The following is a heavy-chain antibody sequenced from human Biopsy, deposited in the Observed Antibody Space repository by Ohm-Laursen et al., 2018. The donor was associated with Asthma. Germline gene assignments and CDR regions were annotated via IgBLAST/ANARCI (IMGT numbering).Heavy chain of an antibody. CDR1: GFAVSRDY. J-gene: IGHJ3*01. D-gene: IGHD3-22*01. CDR3: VKDTVEDRGGYYTFDV. V-gene: IGHV3-30*18. Sequence: SLRLSCAASGFAVSRDYMFWVRQAPGKGLEWVALVSSDGHNKYYEDSVKGRFTISRDNSRDTLYLQMRSLRADDTAVYYCVKDTVEDRGGYYTFDVWGQGTKVTVSS. CDR2: VSSDGHNK.